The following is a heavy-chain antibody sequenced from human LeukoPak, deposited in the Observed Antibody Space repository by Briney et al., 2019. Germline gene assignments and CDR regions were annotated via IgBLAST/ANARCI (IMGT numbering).Heavy chain of an antibody. CDR1: GDSVSSNSAA. CDR3: ARQGSGNYLSPVNY. J-gene: IGHJ4*02. V-gene: IGHV6-1*01. CDR2: TYYRSKWFN. Sequence: SQTLSLTCAISGDSVSSNSAAWNWIRQSPSRGLEWLGRTYYRSKWFNDYPLSLKSRITINPDTSKNQFSLKLSSVTAADTAVYYCARQGSGNYLSPVNYWGQGTLVTVSS. D-gene: IGHD1-26*01.